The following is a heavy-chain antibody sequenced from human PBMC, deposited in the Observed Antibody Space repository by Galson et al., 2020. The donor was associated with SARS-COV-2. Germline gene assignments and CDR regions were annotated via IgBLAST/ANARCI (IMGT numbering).Heavy chain of an antibody. CDR2: INSYNGNT. V-gene: IGHV1-18*04. CDR1: GYTFKNYG. J-gene: IGHJ6*02. Sequence: ASVKVSCKASGYTFKNYGINWVRQAPGQGLEWMAWINSYNGNTNYAQKFQGRLTMTTDTSTSTAYMELRSPRNDDTAVYYCTRDNWSFFGNRYYAMDVWGQGTTVTVSS. CDR3: TRDNWSFFGNRYYAMDV. D-gene: IGHD1-26*01.